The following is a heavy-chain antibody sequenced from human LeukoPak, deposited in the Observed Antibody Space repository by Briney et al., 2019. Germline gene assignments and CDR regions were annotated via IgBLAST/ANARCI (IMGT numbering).Heavy chain of an antibody. CDR1: GGSFSGYY. CDR2: INHSGST. D-gene: IGHD3-10*01. CDR3: ARLRFGEFGGNY. V-gene: IGHV4-34*01. Sequence: PSETLSLTCAVYGGSFSGYYWSWIRQPPGKGLEWIGEINHSGSTNYNPSLKSRVTISVDTSKNQFSLKLSSVTAADTAVYYCARLRFGEFGGNYWGQGTLVTVSS. J-gene: IGHJ4*02.